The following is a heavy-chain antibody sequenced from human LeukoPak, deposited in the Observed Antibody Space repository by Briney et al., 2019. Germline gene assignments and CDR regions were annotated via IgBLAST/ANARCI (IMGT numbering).Heavy chain of an antibody. J-gene: IGHJ3*02. CDR3: ARVLTARSGGYDAFDI. CDR1: GFTFSSYA. Sequence: GGSLRLSCAASGFTFSSYAMHWVRQGTGKGLEWVSAIDTTGDTYYPGSVKGRFTISRENAKSSLYLQMNSLRAGDTAVYYCARVLTARSGGYDAFDIWGQGTMVTVSS. CDR2: IDTTGDT. D-gene: IGHD6-25*01. V-gene: IGHV3-13*01.